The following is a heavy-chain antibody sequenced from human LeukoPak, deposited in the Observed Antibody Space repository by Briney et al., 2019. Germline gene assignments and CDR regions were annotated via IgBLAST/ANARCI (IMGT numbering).Heavy chain of an antibody. J-gene: IGHJ4*02. CDR3: ARVGDYYDSSGYSNRKLDY. CDR2: ISAYNGNT. Sequence: ASVKVSCKASGYTFTSYGISWVRQAPGQGLEWMGCISAYNGNTNYAQKLQGRVTMTTDTSTSTAYMELRSLRSDDTAVYYCARVGDYYDSSGYSNRKLDYWGQGTLVTVSS. D-gene: IGHD3-22*01. CDR1: GYTFTSYG. V-gene: IGHV1-18*01.